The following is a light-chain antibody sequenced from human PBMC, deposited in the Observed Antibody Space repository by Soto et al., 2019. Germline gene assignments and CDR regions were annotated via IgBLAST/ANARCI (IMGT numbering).Light chain of an antibody. CDR3: QQSSNDVT. Sequence: DIQMTQSPSSLSASVGDRVTITCRASQSVIRYLNWYQQKPGKAPKLLIYAASTLRSGVPSRFSGSGSGTEFTLAISSLQPDDFATYYCQQSSNDVTFGQGTKVEIK. V-gene: IGKV1-39*01. CDR2: AAS. CDR1: QSVIRY. J-gene: IGKJ1*01.